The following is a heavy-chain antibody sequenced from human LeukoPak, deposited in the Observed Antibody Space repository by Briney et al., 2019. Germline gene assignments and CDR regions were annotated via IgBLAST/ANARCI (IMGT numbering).Heavy chain of an antibody. J-gene: IGHJ4*02. CDR3: ARGGGSY. Sequence: PSETLSLTGAVYGGSFSGYYWSWIRQPPGKGLEWIGEINHSGSTNYNPSLKSRVSIPVDTSKNQFSLKLSSVTAADTAVYYCARGGGSYWGQGTLVTVSS. CDR1: GGSFSGYY. CDR2: INHSGST. D-gene: IGHD3-16*01. V-gene: IGHV4-34*01.